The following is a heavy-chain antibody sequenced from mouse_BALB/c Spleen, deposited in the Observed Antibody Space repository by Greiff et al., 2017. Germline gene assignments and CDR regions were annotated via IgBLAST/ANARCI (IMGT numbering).Heavy chain of an antibody. Sequence: VQLKESGPSLVKPSQTLSLTCSVTGDSITSGYWNWIRKFPGNKLEYMGYISYSGSTYYNPSLKSRISITRDTSKNQYYLQLNSVTTEDTATYYCARYEDGYYTYAMDYWGQGTSVTVSS. J-gene: IGHJ4*01. CDR1: GDSITSGY. D-gene: IGHD2-3*01. CDR2: ISYSGST. V-gene: IGHV3-8*02. CDR3: ARYEDGYYTYAMDY.